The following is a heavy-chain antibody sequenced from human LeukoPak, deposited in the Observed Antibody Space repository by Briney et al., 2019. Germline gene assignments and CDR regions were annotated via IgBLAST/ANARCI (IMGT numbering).Heavy chain of an antibody. Sequence: SETLSLTCAVYGGSFSGYYWSWIRQPPGKGLEWIGEINHSGSTNYNPSLKSRVTISVDTSKNQFSLKLSSVTAADTAVYYCARGSTSPPYYYYYYMDVWGKGTTVTVSS. CDR2: INHSGST. J-gene: IGHJ6*03. CDR1: GGSFSGYY. V-gene: IGHV4-34*01. CDR3: ARGSTSPPYYYYYYMDV. D-gene: IGHD2-2*01.